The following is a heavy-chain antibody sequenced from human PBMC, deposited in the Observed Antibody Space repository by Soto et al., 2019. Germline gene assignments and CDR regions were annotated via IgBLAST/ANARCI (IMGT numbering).Heavy chain of an antibody. Sequence: SETLSLTCAVYGGSFSGYYWTWIRQPPGKGLEWIGEITHSGSTNYNPSLKSRVAISVDTSKNQFSLNLNSVTAADTAVYYCARSSVRGWSYWGQGTLVTVSS. CDR1: GGSFSGYY. CDR3: ARSSVRGWSY. D-gene: IGHD3-10*02. CDR2: ITHSGST. J-gene: IGHJ4*02. V-gene: IGHV4-34*01.